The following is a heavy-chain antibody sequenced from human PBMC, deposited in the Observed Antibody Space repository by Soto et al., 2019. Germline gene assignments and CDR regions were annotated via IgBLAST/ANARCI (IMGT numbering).Heavy chain of an antibody. D-gene: IGHD3-3*01. CDR3: ARGNPDYSDFWTGYYHPMSYGVDV. J-gene: IGHJ6*02. V-gene: IGHV3-30-3*01. Sequence: LRLSCAASGFTFSSYAMHWVRQAPGKGLEWVAVISYDGSNKYYADSVKGRFTISRDNSKNTLYLQMHSLRAEDTAVYYCARGNPDYSDFWTGYYHPMSYGVDVWGQGPTVTLSS. CDR2: ISYDGSNK. CDR1: GFTFSSYA.